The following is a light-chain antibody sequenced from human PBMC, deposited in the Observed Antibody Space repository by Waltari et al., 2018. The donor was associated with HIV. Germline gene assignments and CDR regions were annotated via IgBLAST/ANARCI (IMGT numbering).Light chain of an antibody. J-gene: IGKJ4*01. CDR1: QSVSSN. Sequence: EIVMPQSPVTLSVSPGERATLSFRASQSVSSNLAWYQQKPGQAPRLLIYGASTMATGIPARFSGSGSGTEFTLTISSLQSEDFAVYDCQQYNNWPPLTFGGGTKVEIK. CDR3: QQYNNWPPLT. V-gene: IGKV3-15*01. CDR2: GAS.